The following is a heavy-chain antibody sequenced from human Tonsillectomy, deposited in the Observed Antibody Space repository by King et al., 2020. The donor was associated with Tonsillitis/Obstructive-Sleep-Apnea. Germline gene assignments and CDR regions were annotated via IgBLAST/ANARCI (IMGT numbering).Heavy chain of an antibody. D-gene: IGHD3-16*01. CDR1: GGSISIYY. Sequence: QLQESGPGLVKPSETLSLTCIVSGGSISIYYWSWIRQPPGKGLEWLGYIYDSGSTDYNPSLKSRVTISVETSKNQFSLKLSSVTAADTAVYYCASPSLAVSHDDAFDIWGQGTMVTVSS. CDR3: ASPSLAVSHDDAFDI. J-gene: IGHJ3*02. V-gene: IGHV4-59*01. CDR2: IYDSGST.